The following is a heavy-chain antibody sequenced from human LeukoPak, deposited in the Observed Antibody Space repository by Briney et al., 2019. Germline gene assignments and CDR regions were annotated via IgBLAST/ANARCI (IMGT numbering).Heavy chain of an antibody. CDR1: GGTFSSYA. V-gene: IGHV1-69*13. J-gene: IGHJ4*02. Sequence: SVKVSCKASGGTFSSYAISWVRQAPGQGLEWMGGIIPIFGTANYAQKFQGRVTITADESTSTAYMELSSLRSEDTAVYYCARSLGIEYDYFDYWGQGTLVTVSS. CDR3: ARSLGIEYDYFDY. D-gene: IGHD2-2*03. CDR2: IIPIFGTA.